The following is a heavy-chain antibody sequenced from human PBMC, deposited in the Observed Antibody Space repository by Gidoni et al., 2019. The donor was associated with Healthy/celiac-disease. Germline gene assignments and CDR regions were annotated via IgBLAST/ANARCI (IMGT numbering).Heavy chain of an antibody. CDR2: INHSGST. CDR1: GGSFSGYY. Sequence: QVQLQQWGAGLLKPSETLSLTCAVYGGSFSGYYWSWIRQPPGKGLEWIGEINHSGSTNYNPSLKSRVTISVDTSKNQFSLKLSSVTAADTAVYYCARDVYDFWSGYSSGAFDIWGQGTMVTVSS. V-gene: IGHV4-34*01. D-gene: IGHD3-3*01. J-gene: IGHJ3*02. CDR3: ARDVYDFWSGYSSGAFDI.